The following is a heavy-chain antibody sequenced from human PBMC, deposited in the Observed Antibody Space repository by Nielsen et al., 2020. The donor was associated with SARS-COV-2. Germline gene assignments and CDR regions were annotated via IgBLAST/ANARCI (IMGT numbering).Heavy chain of an antibody. Sequence: ASVKVSCKASGYTFTSYYMHWVRQAPGQGLEWMGRINPNSGGTNYAQKFQGRVTMTRDTSISTAYMELSRLRSDDTAVYYCARAASTTVTTALGYYYYYMDVWGKGTTVTVSS. V-gene: IGHV1-2*06. D-gene: IGHD4-11*01. CDR2: INPNSGGT. CDR1: GYTFTSYY. CDR3: ARAASTTVTTALGYYYYYMDV. J-gene: IGHJ6*03.